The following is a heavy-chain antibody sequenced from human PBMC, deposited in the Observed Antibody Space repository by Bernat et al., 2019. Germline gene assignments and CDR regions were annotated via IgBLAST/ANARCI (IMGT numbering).Heavy chain of an antibody. CDR2: IYYTGST. D-gene: IGHD3-10*01. Sequence: QVQLQESGPGLVKPSETLSLTCTVSGGSISSSSYYWGWIRQPPGRGLEWIGSIYYTGSTYYSPSLKSRVTISVDTSKNQFSLKLISVTAADTAVYYCARWESTLVPGAFDIWGQGTMATVSS. V-gene: IGHV4-39*01. CDR1: GGSISSSSYY. CDR3: ARWESTLVPGAFDI. J-gene: IGHJ3*02.